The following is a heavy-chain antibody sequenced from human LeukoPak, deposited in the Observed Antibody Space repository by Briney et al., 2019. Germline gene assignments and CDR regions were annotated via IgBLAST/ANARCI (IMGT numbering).Heavy chain of an antibody. Sequence: ASVKVSCKASGYTFTSYGISWVRQAPGQGLEWMGWISAYNGNTNYAQKLQGRVTMTTDTSTSTAYMELRSPRSDDTAVYYCARDTLLWFGELLRGVNWFDPWGQGTLVTVSS. CDR1: GYTFTSYG. V-gene: IGHV1-18*01. CDR2: ISAYNGNT. D-gene: IGHD3-10*01. J-gene: IGHJ5*02. CDR3: ARDTLLWFGELLRGVNWFDP.